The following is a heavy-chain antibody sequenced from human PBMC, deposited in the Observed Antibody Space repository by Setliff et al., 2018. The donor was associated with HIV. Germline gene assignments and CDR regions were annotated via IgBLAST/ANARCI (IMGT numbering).Heavy chain of an antibody. V-gene: IGHV4-31*03. CDR1: GDSIGFSGYY. J-gene: IGHJ4*02. CDR3: ARGTTSITFDY. CDR2: ISYSGST. Sequence: SETLSLTCTVSGDSIGFSGYYWTWIRQQPGKGLEWIGYISYSGSTYYNPSLKSRLTMSIDTSKSHFSLNLNSVTAADTAVYYCARGTTSITFDYWSQGTLVTVSS. D-gene: IGHD1-1*01.